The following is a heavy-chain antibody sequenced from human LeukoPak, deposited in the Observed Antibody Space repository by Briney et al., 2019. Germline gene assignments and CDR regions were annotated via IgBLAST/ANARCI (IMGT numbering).Heavy chain of an antibody. CDR1: GFTFSSYW. V-gene: IGHV3-7*01. D-gene: IGHD3-3*01. Sequence: GGSLRLSCAASGFTFSSYWMSWVRQAPGKGLEWVANIKQDGSEKYYVDSVKGRFTISRDNAKNSLYLQMNSLRAEDTAVYYCARAPPVAYDFWSGTPLDYYYMDVWGKGTTVTVSS. J-gene: IGHJ6*03. CDR3: ARAPPVAYDFWSGTPLDYYYMDV. CDR2: IKQDGSEK.